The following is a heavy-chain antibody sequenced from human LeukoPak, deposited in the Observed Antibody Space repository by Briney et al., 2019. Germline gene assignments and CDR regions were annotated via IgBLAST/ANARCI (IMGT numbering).Heavy chain of an antibody. J-gene: IGHJ4*02. D-gene: IGHD5-12*01. CDR3: ARDSFYTGYDRGFGY. Sequence: GGSLRLSCAASGFTFSKLGMTWVRQAPGKGLEWVSAIDASGRNTHYADSVRGRFSISRDNSKNTLYLQMGSLRGEDTAVYYCARDSFYTGYDRGFGYWGQGTLVTVSS. V-gene: IGHV3-23*01. CDR1: GFTFSKLG. CDR2: IDASGRNT.